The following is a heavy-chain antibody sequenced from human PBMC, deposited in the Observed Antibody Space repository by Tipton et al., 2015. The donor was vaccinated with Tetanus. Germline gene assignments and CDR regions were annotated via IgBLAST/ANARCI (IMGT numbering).Heavy chain of an antibody. CDR3: ARANNDFPKKGPFDS. J-gene: IGHJ4*02. D-gene: IGHD3-3*01. CDR1: GGSISSYY. Sequence: GLVKPSETLSLTCTVSGGSISSYYWSWIRQPPGKGLEWIGYIYYSGSTNYNPSLKSRVAISVDTSKNQFSLNLKSVTAADTAVYYCARANNDFPKKGPFDSWGQGTQVTVSS. CDR2: IYYSGST. V-gene: IGHV4-59*01.